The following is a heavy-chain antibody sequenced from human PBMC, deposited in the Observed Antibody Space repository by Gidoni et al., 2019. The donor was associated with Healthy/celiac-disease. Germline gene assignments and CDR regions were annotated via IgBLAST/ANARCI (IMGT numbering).Heavy chain of an antibody. J-gene: IGHJ3*02. CDR3: ARGRITIFGVVIPGKRGAFDI. CDR1: GYTFTSYG. D-gene: IGHD3-3*01. CDR2: ISAYNGNT. V-gene: IGHV1-18*01. Sequence: QVQLVQSGAEVKKPGASVKVSCKASGYTFTSYGISWVRQAPGQGLEWMGLISAYNGNTNYAQKLQGRVTMTTDTSTSTAYMELRSLRSDDTAVYYCARGRITIFGVVIPGKRGAFDIWGQGTMVTVSS.